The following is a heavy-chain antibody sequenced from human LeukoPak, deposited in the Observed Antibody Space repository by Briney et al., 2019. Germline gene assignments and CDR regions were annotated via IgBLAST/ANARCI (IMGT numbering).Heavy chain of an antibody. CDR3: ARTRDFWSGPYYFDY. CDR2: IYTSGST. Sequence: SETLSLTCTVSGGSISSYYWSWIRQPAGKGLEWIGRIYTSGSTNYNPSLKSRVTMSVDTSKNQLSLKLSSVTAADTAVYYCARTRDFWSGPYYFDYWGQGTLVTVSS. V-gene: IGHV4-4*07. J-gene: IGHJ4*02. D-gene: IGHD3-3*01. CDR1: GGSISSYY.